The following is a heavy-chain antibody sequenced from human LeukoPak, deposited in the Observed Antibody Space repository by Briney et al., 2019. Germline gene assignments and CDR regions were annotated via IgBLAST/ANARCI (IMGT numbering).Heavy chain of an antibody. CDR3: ARRQYSGYDFDF. CDR1: GYIFTNYW. D-gene: IGHD5-12*01. J-gene: IGHJ4*02. Sequence: SLKTFCKASGYIFTNYWIGWLRQMPGKGLEWMGIIYPRVSDTRSSQSFQGQVTVSAAKSISTAYLQWNTFEVSDTAMYYCARRQYSGYDFDFWGQRTLVSVTS. CDR2: IYPRVSDT. V-gene: IGHV5-51*01.